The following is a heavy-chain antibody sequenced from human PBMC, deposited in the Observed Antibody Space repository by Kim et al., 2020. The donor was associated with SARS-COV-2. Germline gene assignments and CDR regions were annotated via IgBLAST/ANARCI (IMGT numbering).Heavy chain of an antibody. Sequence: KGRITTARDDAKNSLYLQMNSLRAEDTAVYYCARGANYYYVSGGYYPLDYWGQGTLVTVSS. J-gene: IGHJ4*02. V-gene: IGHV3-11*06. CDR3: ARGANYYYVSGGYYPLDY. D-gene: IGHD3-22*01.